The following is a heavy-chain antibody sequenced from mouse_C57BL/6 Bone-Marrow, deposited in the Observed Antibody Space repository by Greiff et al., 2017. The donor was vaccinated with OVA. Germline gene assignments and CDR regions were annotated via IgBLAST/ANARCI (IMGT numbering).Heavy chain of an antibody. CDR2: SRNKANDYTT. D-gene: IGHD2-5*01. J-gene: IGHJ4*01. CDR1: GFTFSDFY. CDR3: ARDYSNYVMDC. V-gene: IGHV7-1*01. Sequence: EVKLMESGGGLVQSGRSLRLSCATSGFTFSDFYMEWVRQAPGKGLEWIAASRNKANDYTTEYSASVKGRFIVSRDTSQSILYLQMNALRAEDTAIYYCARDYSNYVMDCWGQGTSVTVSS.